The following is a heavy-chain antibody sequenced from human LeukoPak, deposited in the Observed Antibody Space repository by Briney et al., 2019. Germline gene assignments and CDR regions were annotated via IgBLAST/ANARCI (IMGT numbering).Heavy chain of an antibody. CDR1: GGSITAYY. D-gene: IGHD1-26*01. J-gene: IGHJ4*02. V-gene: IGHV4-59*01. CDR3: ARDVSGISPGYFDY. CDR2: IHYSGIT. Sequence: PSETLSLTCTVSGGSITAYYWNWIRQPPGKGLDWIGYIHYSGITNYNPSLESRVTTSVDTSKNQISLKLSSVTAADTAVYYCARDVSGISPGYFDYWGPGTLVTVSS.